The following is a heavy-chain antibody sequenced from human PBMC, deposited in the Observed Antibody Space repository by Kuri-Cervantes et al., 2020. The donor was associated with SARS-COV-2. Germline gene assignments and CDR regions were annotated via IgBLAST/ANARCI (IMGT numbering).Heavy chain of an antibody. CDR2: IGSSSSTI. J-gene: IGHJ4*02. CDR3: ARQRDTAMDTASPFDY. Sequence: GGSLRLSCAASGFTFSSYSMNWVRQAPGEGLEWVSYIGSSSSTIYYADSVKGRFTISRDNAKNSLYLQMNSLRAEDTAVYYCARQRDTAMDTASPFDYWGQGTLVTVSS. D-gene: IGHD5-18*01. CDR1: GFTFSSYS. V-gene: IGHV3-48*01.